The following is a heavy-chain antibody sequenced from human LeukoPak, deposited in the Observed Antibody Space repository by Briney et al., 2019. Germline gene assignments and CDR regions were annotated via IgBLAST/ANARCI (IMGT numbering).Heavy chain of an antibody. D-gene: IGHD6-6*01. Sequence: SETLSLTCTVSGGSISSYYWSWIRQPPGKGMEWIGYIYYSGSTNYNPSLKSRVTISVDTSKNQFSLKLSSVTAADTAVYYCASIGSSSANYYYYYMDVWGKGTTVTVSS. V-gene: IGHV4-59*01. J-gene: IGHJ6*03. CDR1: GGSISSYY. CDR2: IYYSGST. CDR3: ASIGSSSANYYYYYMDV.